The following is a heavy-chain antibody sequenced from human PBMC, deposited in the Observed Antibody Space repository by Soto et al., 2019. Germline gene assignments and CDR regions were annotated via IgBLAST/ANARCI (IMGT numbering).Heavy chain of an antibody. J-gene: IGHJ2*01. CDR2: FDPEDGET. Sequence: ALVKVSCKGSGYTLTEVSMHWVRQAPGKGLEWMGGFDPEDGETIYAQKFQGRVTMTEDTSTDTAYMELSSLRSEDTAVYYCATGNPHYCIGGSCRNLATNWYFDLWGRGTLVTVS. CDR1: GYTLTEVS. CDR3: ATGNPHYCIGGSCRNLATNWYFDL. D-gene: IGHD2-15*01. V-gene: IGHV1-24*01.